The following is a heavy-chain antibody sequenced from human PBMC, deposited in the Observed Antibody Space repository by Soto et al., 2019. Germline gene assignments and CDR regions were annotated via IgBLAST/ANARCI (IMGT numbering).Heavy chain of an antibody. V-gene: IGHV3-23*01. D-gene: IGHD6-13*01. CDR1: GFTFSSYA. CDR2: ISGSGGST. J-gene: IGHJ3*02. CDR3: AKGKGGSSWHLCAFDI. Sequence: GGSLRLSCAASGFTFSSYAMSWVRQAPGKGLEWVSAISGSGGSTYYADSVEGRFTISRDNSKNTLYLQMNSLRAEDTAVYYCAKGKGGSSWHLCAFDIWGQGTMVTVS.